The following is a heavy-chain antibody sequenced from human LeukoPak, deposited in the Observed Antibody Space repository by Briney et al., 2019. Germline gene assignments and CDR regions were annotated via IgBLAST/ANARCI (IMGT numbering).Heavy chain of an antibody. CDR1: GFTFSSYG. Sequence: GGSLRLSCAASGFTFSSYGMHWVRQAPGKGLEWVAVIWYDGSNKYYADSVKGRFTISRDNSKNTLYLQMNSLRAEDTAVYYCARGFANYYTGYSSSWPFDYRGQGTLVTVSS. CDR3: ARGFANYYTGYSSSWPFDY. J-gene: IGHJ4*02. CDR2: IWYDGSNK. D-gene: IGHD6-13*01. V-gene: IGHV3-33*01.